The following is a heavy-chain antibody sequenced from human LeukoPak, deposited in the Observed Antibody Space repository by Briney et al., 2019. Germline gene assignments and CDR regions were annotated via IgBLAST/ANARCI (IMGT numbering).Heavy chain of an antibody. D-gene: IGHD5-24*01. V-gene: IGHV4-59*12. J-gene: IGHJ3*02. CDR2: IYYSGSA. Sequence: SETLSLTCTVPGGSISTYYWSWIRQPPGKGLEWIGYIYYSGSANYNPSLKSRVTISVDTSKNQFSLKLSSVTAADTAVYYCARGRRWLHLFGAFDIWGQGTMVTVSS. CDR1: GGSISTYY. CDR3: ARGRRWLHLFGAFDI.